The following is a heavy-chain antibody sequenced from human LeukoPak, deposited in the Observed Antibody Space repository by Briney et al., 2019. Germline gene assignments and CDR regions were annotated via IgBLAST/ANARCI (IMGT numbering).Heavy chain of an antibody. V-gene: IGHV1-2*02. J-gene: IGHJ4*02. Sequence: ASVKVSCKASGYTFTGYYMHWVRQAPGQGLEWMGWINPNSGGTNYAQKFQGRVTMTRDTSISTAYMELSRLRSDDTAVYYCARDHADYDFWSGYLHFDYWGQGTLVTVSS. D-gene: IGHD3-3*01. CDR1: GYTFTGYY. CDR2: INPNSGGT. CDR3: ARDHADYDFWSGYLHFDY.